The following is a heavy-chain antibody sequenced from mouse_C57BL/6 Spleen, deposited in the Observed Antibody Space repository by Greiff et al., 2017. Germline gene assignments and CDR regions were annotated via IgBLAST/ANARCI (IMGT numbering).Heavy chain of an antibody. CDR2: IYPGDGDT. J-gene: IGHJ4*01. D-gene: IGHD2-5*01. Sequence: QVQLQQSGPELVKPGASVTISCKASGYAFSSSWMNWVKQRPGQGLEWIGRIYPGDGDTNYNAKFQGKATLTADQSSSTAYMQLSSLTSEDSAVYFCTTTYYSNYGYAMDYWGQGTSVTVSA. V-gene: IGHV1-82*01. CDR3: TTTYYSNYGYAMDY. CDR1: GYAFSSSW.